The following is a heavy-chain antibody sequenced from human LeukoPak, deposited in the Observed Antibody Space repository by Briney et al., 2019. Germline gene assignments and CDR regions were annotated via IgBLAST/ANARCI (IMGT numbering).Heavy chain of an antibody. CDR1: GFTFSSYW. CDR2: KKQDGSEK. D-gene: IGHD1-26*01. CDR3: ARYSGSYEVNYYYYYGMDV. J-gene: IGHJ6*02. Sequence: GGSLRLSCAASGFTFSSYWMSWVPQAPGRGLGWVANKKQDGSEKYYVDSVKGRFTISRDNAKNSLYLQMNSLRAEDTAVYYCARYSGSYEVNYYYYYGMDVWGQGTTVTVSS. V-gene: IGHV3-7*03.